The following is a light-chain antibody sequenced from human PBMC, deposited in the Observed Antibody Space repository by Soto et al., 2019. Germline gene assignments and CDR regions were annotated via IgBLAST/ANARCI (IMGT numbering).Light chain of an antibody. CDR3: QHLTDWPPQWT. J-gene: IGKJ1*01. Sequence: EVVLTQSPDTLSLPPGERATLSCRASQSISSYLSWYQQKPGQAPSLLIYDASSRATGIPARFSGSGSGTELTLTISSLELEDFAFYYCQHLTDWPPQWTFGQGTKVEIK. CDR2: DAS. CDR1: QSISSY. V-gene: IGKV3-11*01.